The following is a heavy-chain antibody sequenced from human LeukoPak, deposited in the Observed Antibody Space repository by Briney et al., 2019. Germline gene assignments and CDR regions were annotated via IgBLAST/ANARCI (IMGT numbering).Heavy chain of an antibody. CDR1: GYSFTDYY. V-gene: IGHV1-2*02. Sequence: ASVKVSCKASGYSFTDYYIRWVRQAPGQGLEWMGWINPKSGGTNYAQKFQGRVTMTRDTSISTAYMDLSRLTSDDTAVYYCARGYCSNVVCYTTDYWGQGTLVTVSS. J-gene: IGHJ4*02. CDR2: INPKSGGT. CDR3: ARGYCSNVVCYTTDY. D-gene: IGHD2-8*01.